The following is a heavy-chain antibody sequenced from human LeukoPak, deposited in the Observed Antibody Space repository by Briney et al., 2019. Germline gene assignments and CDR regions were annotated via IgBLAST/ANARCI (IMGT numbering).Heavy chain of an antibody. CDR3: ARRDSRWFEP. CDR1: GYSINNYY. CDR2: IYYSGST. D-gene: IGHD3/OR15-3a*01. Sequence: PSETLSLTCTVSGYSINNYYWSWIRQSPGKGLEWIGYIYYSGSTNYNPPLKSRVTMSVDTSKTQFSLKLTSVTAADTAVYYCARRDSRWFEPWGQGTLVTVSS. J-gene: IGHJ5*02. V-gene: IGHV4-59*08.